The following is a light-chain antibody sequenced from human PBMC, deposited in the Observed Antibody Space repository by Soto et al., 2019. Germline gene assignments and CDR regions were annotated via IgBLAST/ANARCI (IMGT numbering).Light chain of an antibody. J-gene: IGKJ1*01. V-gene: IGKV1-6*01. CDR1: QAIRTA. CDR3: QKYNDFPWT. CDR2: AAS. Sequence: AIQLTQSPSSLSASVGDRVTITCRASQAIRTALGWYQQRPGKVPKLLIYAASTLQSGVPSRFSGSGSGTDFTLTISSLQPEDFATYYCQKYNDFPWTFGQGTKVDIK.